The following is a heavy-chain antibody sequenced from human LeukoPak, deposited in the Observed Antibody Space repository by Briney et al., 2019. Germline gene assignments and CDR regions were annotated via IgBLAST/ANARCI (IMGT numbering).Heavy chain of an antibody. CDR2: INPSGSST. CDR1: GYTFTSYY. J-gene: IGHJ4*02. D-gene: IGHD3-10*01. CDR3: ARRAQGVLDY. Sequence: ASVKVSCKASGYTFTSYYMNWVRQAPGQGLERMGIINPSGSSTSYAQKFQGRVTMTRDTSTSTVYMELSSLRSEDTAVHYCARRAQGVLDYWGQGTLVTVSS. V-gene: IGHV1-46*01.